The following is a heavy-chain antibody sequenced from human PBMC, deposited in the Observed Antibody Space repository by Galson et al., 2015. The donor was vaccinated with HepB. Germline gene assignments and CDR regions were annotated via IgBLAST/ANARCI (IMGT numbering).Heavy chain of an antibody. D-gene: IGHD3-10*01. CDR1: GFTVSNNY. CDR3: AREGNYYGSGPYYMDV. Sequence: SLRLSCAASGFTVSNNYMSWVRQAPGKGLEWVSVIYSGGSTYYADSVKGRFTISRDNSKNTLYLQMDSLRAEDTAVYYCAREGNYYGSGPYYMDVWGKGTTVTVSS. J-gene: IGHJ6*03. CDR2: IYSGGST. V-gene: IGHV3-53*01.